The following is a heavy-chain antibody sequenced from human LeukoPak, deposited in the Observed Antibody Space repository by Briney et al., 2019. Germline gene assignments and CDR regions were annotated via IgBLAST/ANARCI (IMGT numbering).Heavy chain of an antibody. D-gene: IGHD3-10*01. CDR2: IYYSGST. Sequence: SETLSLTCTVSGDSISSSNSYWSWIRQPPGKGLEWIGYIYYSGSTNYNPSLKSRVTISVDTSKNQFSLKLSSVTAADTAVYYCARDRYYYGYGDYYYMDVWGKGTTVTISS. CDR3: ARDRYYYGYGDYYYMDV. J-gene: IGHJ6*03. V-gene: IGHV4-61*01. CDR1: GDSISSSNSY.